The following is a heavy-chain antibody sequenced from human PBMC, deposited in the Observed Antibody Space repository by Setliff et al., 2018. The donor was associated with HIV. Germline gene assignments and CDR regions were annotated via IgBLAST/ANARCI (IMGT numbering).Heavy chain of an antibody. Sequence: SETLSLTCAVSGGSISSSNWWSWVRQPPGKGLEWIGEINHSGTANYNPSLKSRVTMSLDRSKRQFSLKLTSLTAADTAVYYCAGLSDFLDYWGLGNLVTVSS. D-gene: IGHD2-21*01. CDR2: INHSGTA. CDR3: AGLSDFLDY. V-gene: IGHV4-4*02. J-gene: IGHJ4*02. CDR1: GGSISSSNW.